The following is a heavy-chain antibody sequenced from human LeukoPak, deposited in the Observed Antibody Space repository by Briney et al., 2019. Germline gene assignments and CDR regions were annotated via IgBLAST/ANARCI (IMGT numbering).Heavy chain of an antibody. CDR1: GFTFDDYA. CDR2: ISWNSGSI. V-gene: IGHV3-9*01. CDR3: AKGTRGGDWLREYFQH. Sequence: GGSLRLSCAASGFTFDDYAMHWVRQAPGKGLGWVSGISWNSGSIGYADSVKGRFTISRGNAKNSLYLQMNSLRAEDTALYYCAKGTRGGDWLREYFQHWGQGTLVTVSS. D-gene: IGHD2-21*02. J-gene: IGHJ1*01.